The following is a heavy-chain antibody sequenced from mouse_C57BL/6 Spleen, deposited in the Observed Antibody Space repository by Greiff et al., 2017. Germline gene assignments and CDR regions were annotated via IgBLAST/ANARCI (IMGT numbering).Heavy chain of an antibody. V-gene: IGHV5-17*01. CDR2: ISSGSSTI. CDR3: AMHEWYY. CDR1: GFTFSDYG. J-gene: IGHJ2*01. Sequence: EVKVIESGGGLVKPGGSLKLSCAASGFTFSDYGMHWVRQAPEKGLEWVAYISSGSSTIYYADTVKGRFTISTDNAKNTLFLQMTSLRSEDTAIYYCAMHEWYYWGQGTTLTVSS. D-gene: IGHD1-3*01.